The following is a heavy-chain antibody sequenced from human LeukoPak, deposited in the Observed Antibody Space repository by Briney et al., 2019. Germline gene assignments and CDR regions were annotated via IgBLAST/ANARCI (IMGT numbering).Heavy chain of an antibody. J-gene: IGHJ4*02. CDR1: GFTVSSNY. CDR2: IYYTGNT. V-gene: IGHV4-59*02. CDR3: ARGGWSLDY. Sequence: GSLRLSCAASGFTVSSNYMSWVRQPPGKGLEWIGYIYYTGNTNYNSSLESRVTISVDTSKNQFSLKLRSVTAADTAVYYCARGGWSLDYWGQGTLVTVSS.